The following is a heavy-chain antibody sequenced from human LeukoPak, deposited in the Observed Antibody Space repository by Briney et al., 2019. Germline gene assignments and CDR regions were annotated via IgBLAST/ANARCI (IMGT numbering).Heavy chain of an antibody. CDR1: GYTFTGYY. J-gene: IGHJ4*02. D-gene: IGHD3-9*01. V-gene: IGHV1-2*02. CDR3: ARLVRHYDILTGYLY. CDR2: INPNSGGT. Sequence: GASVKVSCKASGYTFTGYYMHWVRQAPGQGLEWMGWINPNSGGTNYAQKFQGRVTMTRDTSISTAYMELSRLRSDDTAVYYCARLVRHYDILTGYLYWGQGTLVTVSS.